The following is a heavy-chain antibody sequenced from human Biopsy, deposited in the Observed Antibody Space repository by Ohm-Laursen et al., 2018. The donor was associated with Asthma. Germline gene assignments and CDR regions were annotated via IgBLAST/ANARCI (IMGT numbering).Heavy chain of an antibody. CDR1: GGTFSRYA. Sequence: SSVKVSCNASGGTFSRYAISWVRQAPGQGLEWMGGIIPIFGTSNYAQKFQGRVTITRDTSASTAYMDLRSLRSEDTAMYYCARTYYDFLTGQVNDAFALWGQGTMVTVSS. J-gene: IGHJ3*01. CDR2: IIPIFGTS. V-gene: IGHV1-69*05. CDR3: ARTYYDFLTGQVNDAFAL. D-gene: IGHD3-9*01.